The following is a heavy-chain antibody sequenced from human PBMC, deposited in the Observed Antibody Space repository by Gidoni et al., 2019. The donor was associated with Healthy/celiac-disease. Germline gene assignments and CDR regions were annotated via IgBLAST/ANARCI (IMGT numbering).Heavy chain of an antibody. J-gene: IGHJ4*02. CDR2: ISYDGSNK. Sequence: QVQLVESGGGVVQPGRSLRLPGAASGFTFSSYGMHWVRQAPGQGLEWVAVISYDGSNKYYADSVKGRFTISRDNSKNTLYLQMNSLRAEDTAVYYCAKPVRAYCGGDCYSGRGYFDYWGQGTLVTVSS. CDR1: GFTFSSYG. D-gene: IGHD2-21*02. CDR3: AKPVRAYCGGDCYSGRGYFDY. V-gene: IGHV3-30*18.